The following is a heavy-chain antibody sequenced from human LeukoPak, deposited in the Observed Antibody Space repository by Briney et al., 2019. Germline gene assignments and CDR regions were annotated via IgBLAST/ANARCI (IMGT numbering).Heavy chain of an antibody. J-gene: IGHJ3*02. V-gene: IGHV1-2*02. CDR1: GYTFTGYY. CDR2: INPNSGGT. Sequence: ASVTVSCKASGYTFTGYYMHWVRQAPGQGLEWMGWINPNSGGTNYAQKFQGRITMTRDTSISTAYMELSRLRSDDTAVYYCARDIYDCSGCAFDIWGQGTMVTVSS. D-gene: IGHD3-22*01. CDR3: ARDIYDCSGCAFDI.